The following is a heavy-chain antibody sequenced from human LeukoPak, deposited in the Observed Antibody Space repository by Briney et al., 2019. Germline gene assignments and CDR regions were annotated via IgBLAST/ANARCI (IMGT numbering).Heavy chain of an antibody. CDR1: GYSFTTYW. J-gene: IGHJ5*02. CDR2: IYPGDSDT. V-gene: IGHV5-51*01. D-gene: IGHD6-13*01. CDR3: ARHSPQISYSSSSFWFDP. Sequence: GESLKISCKGSGYSFTTYWIGWVRQMPGKGLEWMGIIYPGDSDTRYSPSFQGQVTISADKSISTAYLQWSSLKASDTAMYYCARHSPQISYSSSSFWFDPWGQGTLVTVSS.